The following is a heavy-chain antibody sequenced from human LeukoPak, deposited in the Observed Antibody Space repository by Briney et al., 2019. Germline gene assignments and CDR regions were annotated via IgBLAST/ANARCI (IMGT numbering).Heavy chain of an antibody. CDR3: ARVRKYSGYYSWYFDL. CDR1: GFTFTKYA. CDR2: IGTAGDT. J-gene: IGHJ2*01. Sequence: GGTLRLSCAASGFTFTKYAMSWVRQATGKGLEWVSAIGTAGDTYYPGSVKGRFTISRENAKNSLYLQMNSLRAGDTAVYYCARVRKYSGYYSWYFDLWGRGTLVTVSS. D-gene: IGHD5-12*01. V-gene: IGHV3-13*01.